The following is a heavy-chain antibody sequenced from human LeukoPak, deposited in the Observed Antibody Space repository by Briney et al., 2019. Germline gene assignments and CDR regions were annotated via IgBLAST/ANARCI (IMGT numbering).Heavy chain of an antibody. CDR2: IYYSGST. Sequence: SETLSLTCTVPGGSISSSSYYWGWIRQPPGKGLEWIGSIYYSGSTYYNPSLKSRVTISVDTSKNQFSLKLSSVTAADTAVYYCARWGVLLRYFDWSPSFDYWGQGTLVTVSS. V-gene: IGHV4-39*07. CDR1: GGSISSSSYY. D-gene: IGHD3-9*01. J-gene: IGHJ4*02. CDR3: ARWGVLLRYFDWSPSFDY.